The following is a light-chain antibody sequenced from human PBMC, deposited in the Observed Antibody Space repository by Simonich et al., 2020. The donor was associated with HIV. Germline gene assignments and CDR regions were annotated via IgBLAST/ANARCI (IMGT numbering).Light chain of an antibody. J-gene: IGKJ2*01. CDR1: QSVLYSSNNKNY. Sequence: DIVMTQSPDSLAVSLGERATINCKSSQSVLYSSNNKNYLAWYQQKPGQPPKLLIYWASTRESGVPDRFSASGSGTDFTLTISSLQAEDVAVYYCQQYYSDTYTFGQGTKLEIK. V-gene: IGKV4-1*01. CDR2: WAS. CDR3: QQYYSDTYT.